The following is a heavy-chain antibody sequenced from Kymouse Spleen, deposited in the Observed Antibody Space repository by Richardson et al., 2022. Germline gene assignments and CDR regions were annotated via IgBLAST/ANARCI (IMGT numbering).Heavy chain of an antibody. CDR3: ARGGPTTVTPLYYYYYGMDV. V-gene: IGHV4-34*01. J-gene: IGHJ6*02. D-gene: IGHD4-11,IGHD4-11*01. CDR2: INHSGST. CDR1: GGSFSGYY. Sequence: QVQLQQWGAGLLKPSETLSLTCAVYGGSFSGYYWSWIRQPPGKGLEWIGEINHSGSTNYNPSLKSRVTISVDTSKNQFSLKLSSVTAADTAVYYCARGGPTTVTPLYYYYYGMDVWGQGTTVTVSS.